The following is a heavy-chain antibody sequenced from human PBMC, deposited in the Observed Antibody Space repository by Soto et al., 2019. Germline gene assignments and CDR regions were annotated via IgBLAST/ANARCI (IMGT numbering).Heavy chain of an antibody. J-gene: IGHJ4*02. Sequence: GGSLRLSCAASGFTFSSYSMNWVRQAPGKGLEWVSSISSSSSYIYYADSVKGRFTISRDNAKNSLYLQMNSLRAEDTAVYYCARDRGITMVRREYDYWGQGTLVTVSS. V-gene: IGHV3-21*01. D-gene: IGHD3-10*01. CDR2: ISSSSSYI. CDR3: ARDRGITMVRREYDY. CDR1: GFTFSSYS.